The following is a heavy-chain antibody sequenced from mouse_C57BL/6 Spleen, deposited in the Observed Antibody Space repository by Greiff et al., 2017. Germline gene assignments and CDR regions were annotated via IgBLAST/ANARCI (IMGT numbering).Heavy chain of an antibody. CDR3: TRWYYGSSYFDY. CDR1: GYTFTDYE. D-gene: IGHD1-1*01. Sequence: QVQLQQSGAELVRPGASVTLSCKASGYTFTDYEMHWVKQTPVHGLEWIGAIDPETGGTAYNQKFKGKAILTADKSSSTAYMELRSLTSEDSAGYYCTRWYYGSSYFDYWGQGTTLTVSS. V-gene: IGHV1-15*01. CDR2: IDPETGGT. J-gene: IGHJ2*01.